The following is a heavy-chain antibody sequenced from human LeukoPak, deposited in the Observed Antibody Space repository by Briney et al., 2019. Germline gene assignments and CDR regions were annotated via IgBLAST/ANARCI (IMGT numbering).Heavy chain of an antibody. CDR1: GFTFSSYA. D-gene: IGHD6-13*01. CDR3: AKRGSSDLKYGMDV. Sequence: GGSLRLSCAASGFTFSSYAMSWVRQAPGKGVEWVSIISESGVTTNYAASVKGRFTISRDNSKNTLYLQMNSLGVEDTAKYYCAKRGSSDLKYGMDVWGQGTTVTVSS. J-gene: IGHJ6*02. V-gene: IGHV3-23*01. CDR2: ISESGVTT.